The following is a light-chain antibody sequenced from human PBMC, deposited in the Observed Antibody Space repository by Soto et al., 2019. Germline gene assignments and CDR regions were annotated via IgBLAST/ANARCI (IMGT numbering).Light chain of an antibody. CDR2: DTS. V-gene: IGKV3-20*01. J-gene: IGKJ1*01. CDR1: QSVSIK. Sequence: EIVVTQSPCALSVSPGERATLSCRASQSVSIKLAWYQQKPGQPPRLPIYDTSTRATGIPARFSGSGSGTDFTLTISRLEPEDYAVYYCHQYGSSGTCGQGTRWIS. CDR3: HQYGSSGT.